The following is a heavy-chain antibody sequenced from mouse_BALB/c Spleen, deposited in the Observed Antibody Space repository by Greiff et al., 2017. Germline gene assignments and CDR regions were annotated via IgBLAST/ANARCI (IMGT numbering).Heavy chain of an antibody. Sequence: EVMLVESGGGLVQPGGSRKLSCAASGFTFSSFGMHWVRQAPEKGLEWVAYISSGSSTIYYADTVKGRFTISRDNPKNTLFLQMTSLRSEDTAMYYCARSPYGNYVGGAMDDWGQGTSVTVSS. J-gene: IGHJ4*01. V-gene: IGHV5-17*02. CDR3: ARSPYGNYVGGAMDD. CDR1: GFTFSSFG. D-gene: IGHD2-1*01. CDR2: ISSGSSTI.